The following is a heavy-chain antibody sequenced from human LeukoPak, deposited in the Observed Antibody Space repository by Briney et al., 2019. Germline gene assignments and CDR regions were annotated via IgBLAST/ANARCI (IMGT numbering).Heavy chain of an antibody. Sequence: SETLSLTCTVSGGSISSYYWSWMPQPPGKGLEGIRYIYYSGSTNYNPSLKSRVTISVDTSKNQFSLKLSSVTAADTGVYYCARMGSRGYCSSTSCPQNWFDPWGQGTLVTVSS. CDR3: ARMGSRGYCSSTSCPQNWFDP. D-gene: IGHD2-2*01. V-gene: IGHV4-59*01. CDR2: IYYSGST. J-gene: IGHJ5*02. CDR1: GGSISSYY.